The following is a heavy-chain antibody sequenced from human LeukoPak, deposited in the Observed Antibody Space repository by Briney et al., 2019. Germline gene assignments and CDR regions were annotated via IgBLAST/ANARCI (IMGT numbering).Heavy chain of an antibody. Sequence: DSVMGRFTISKDNSKNTVYLQMNSLRIEDTAVYHCARAGLGNALDYWGQGTQVTVSS. D-gene: IGHD2-2*01. CDR3: ARAGLGNALDY. J-gene: IGHJ4*02. V-gene: IGHV3-30*07.